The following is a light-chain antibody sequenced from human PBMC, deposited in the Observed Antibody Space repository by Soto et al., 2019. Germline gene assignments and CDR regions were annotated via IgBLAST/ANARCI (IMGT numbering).Light chain of an antibody. Sequence: DIQMTQSPSTLSASVGDRVTITCRASQSISSWLAWYQQKPGKAPKLLIYDASSLESGDPSRFSGSGSGTEFTLTISSLKPDDFATYYCQQYNSYSTFGQGTKV. CDR3: QQYNSYST. J-gene: IGKJ1*01. CDR1: QSISSW. CDR2: DAS. V-gene: IGKV1-5*01.